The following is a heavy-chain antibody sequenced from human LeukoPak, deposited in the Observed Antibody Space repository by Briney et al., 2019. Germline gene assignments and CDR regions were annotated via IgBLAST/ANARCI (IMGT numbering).Heavy chain of an antibody. CDR1: GFRFSTYW. CDR3: ARRGYFEFWSGYFQRLEGWFDP. J-gene: IGHJ5*02. D-gene: IGHD3-3*01. CDR2: IKQDGSEK. Sequence: PGGSLRLSXAASGFRFSTYWMTWVRQTPGKGLEWVANIKQDGSEKYYVDSVKGRFTVSRDNAKNSLYLEMNSLRAEDTAVYYCARRGYFEFWSGYFQRLEGWFDPWGQGTLVTVSS. V-gene: IGHV3-7*01.